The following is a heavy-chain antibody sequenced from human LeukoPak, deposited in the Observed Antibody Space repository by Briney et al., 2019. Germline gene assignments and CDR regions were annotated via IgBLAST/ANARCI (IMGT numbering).Heavy chain of an antibody. CDR1: GGSISSSSYY. V-gene: IGHV4-39*07. CDR3: ARGAGPPWFDP. J-gene: IGHJ5*02. D-gene: IGHD6-19*01. CDR2: IYYSGST. Sequence: SETLSLTCTVSGGSISSSSYYWGWIRQPPGKGLEWIGSIYYSGSTYYNPSLKSRVTISVDTSKNQFSLKLSSVTAADTAVYYCARGAGPPWFDPWGQGTLVTVSS.